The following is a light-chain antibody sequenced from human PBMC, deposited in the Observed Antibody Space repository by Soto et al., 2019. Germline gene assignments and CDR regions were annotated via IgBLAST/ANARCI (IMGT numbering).Light chain of an antibody. V-gene: IGLV1-44*01. Sequence: QSVLTQPPSASGTPGQGVTISCSGGSSDIGSNTVNWYQQVPGTAPKLLIYNNNQRPSGVPDRFSGSRSGTSASLAISGLQSEDEGDYYCAAWDGTLNGVLFGGGTKLTVL. CDR1: SSDIGSNT. J-gene: IGLJ2*01. CDR2: NNN. CDR3: AAWDGTLNGVL.